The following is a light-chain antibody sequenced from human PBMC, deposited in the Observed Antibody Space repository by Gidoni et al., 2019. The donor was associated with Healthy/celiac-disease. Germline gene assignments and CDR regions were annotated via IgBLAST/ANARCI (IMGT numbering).Light chain of an antibody. Sequence: EIVLTQSPATLSLSPGERATLSCRPSQSVSSYLAWYQQKHGQAPRLLIYDASNRATGIPARFSGRGSGTDFTLTISSLEPEDFAVYYCQQRSNWPQVTFGQGTKLEIK. V-gene: IGKV3-11*01. J-gene: IGKJ2*01. CDR2: DAS. CDR1: QSVSSY. CDR3: QQRSNWPQVT.